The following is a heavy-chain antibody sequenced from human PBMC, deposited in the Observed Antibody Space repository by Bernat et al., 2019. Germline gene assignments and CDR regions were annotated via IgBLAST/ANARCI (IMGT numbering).Heavy chain of an antibody. D-gene: IGHD5-12*01. Sequence: EVQLLESGGGLVQPGGSLRLSCAASGFSFGSYAMGWVRQAPGRGLECVSGMSGVESRTYYADSVKGRFTIARDNSKNTLYLQMNSLRVEDTAVYYCARTPVFGAYEYYFDYWGQGTLVTVSS. J-gene: IGHJ4*02. CDR2: MSGVESRT. V-gene: IGHV3-23*01. CDR3: ARTPVFGAYEYYFDY. CDR1: GFSFGSYA.